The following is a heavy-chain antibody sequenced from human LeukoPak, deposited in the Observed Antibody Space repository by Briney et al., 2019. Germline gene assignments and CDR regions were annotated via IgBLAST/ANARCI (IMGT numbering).Heavy chain of an antibody. Sequence: SQTLSLTCATSGGSVSSNSAAWNWIRLSPSRGLEWLGRTYYRSKWFNDYAVSVNSPITINADTSKNQFSLQLNSVTPEDTAVYYCARSRNKYFDLWGRGTLVTVSS. CDR3: ARSRNKYFDL. V-gene: IGHV6-1*01. J-gene: IGHJ2*01. CDR2: TYYRSKWFN. CDR1: GGSVSSNSAA.